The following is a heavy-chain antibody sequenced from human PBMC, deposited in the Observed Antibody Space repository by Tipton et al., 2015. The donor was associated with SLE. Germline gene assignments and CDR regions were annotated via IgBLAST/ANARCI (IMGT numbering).Heavy chain of an antibody. J-gene: IGHJ6*03. D-gene: IGHD3-22*01. CDR2: ISGGGGST. CDR1: GFSFSSYA. V-gene: IGHV3-23*01. Sequence: SLRLSCAASGFSFSSYAMSWVRQAPGKGLEWVSCISGGGGSTYYGDSVKGRFTISRDNSKNTLYLQMNSLRAEDTAVYFCARDAGDSSGYYYYYYYMDVWGKGTTVTVSS. CDR3: ARDAGDSSGYYYYYYYMDV.